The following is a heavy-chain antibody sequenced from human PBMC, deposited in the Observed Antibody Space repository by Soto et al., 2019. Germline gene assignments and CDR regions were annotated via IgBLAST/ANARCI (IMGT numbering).Heavy chain of an antibody. V-gene: IGHV1-18*04. J-gene: IGHJ6*02. D-gene: IGHD2-15*01. Sequence: GASVNVSCKASGYTFTSYGISWVRQAPGQGLEWMGWISAYNGNTNYAQKLQGRVTMTTDTSTSTAYMELRSLRSDDTAVYYCARDGYCSGGSCYSDGGYYYYGMDVWGQGTTVTVSS. CDR3: ARDGYCSGGSCYSDGGYYYYGMDV. CDR2: ISAYNGNT. CDR1: GYTFTSYG.